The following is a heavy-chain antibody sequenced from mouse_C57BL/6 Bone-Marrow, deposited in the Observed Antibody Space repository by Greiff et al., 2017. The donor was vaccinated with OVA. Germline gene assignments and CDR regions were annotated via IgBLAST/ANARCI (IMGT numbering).Heavy chain of an antibody. CDR2: IYPRSGNT. J-gene: IGHJ3*01. V-gene: IGHV1S81*02. CDR1: GYTFTSYW. D-gene: IGHD2-4*01. Sequence: QVQLQQPGAELVKPGASVKVSCKASGYTFTSYWMHWVKQRPGQGLEWIGEIYPRSGNTYYNEKFKGKATLTADKSSSTAYMELRSLTSEDSAVYFCARGYDYDGAWFAYWGQGTLVTVSA. CDR3: ARGYDYDGAWFAY.